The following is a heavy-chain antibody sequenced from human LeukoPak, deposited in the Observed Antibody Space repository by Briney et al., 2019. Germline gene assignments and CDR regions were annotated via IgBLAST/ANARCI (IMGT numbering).Heavy chain of an antibody. CDR2: ISAYNGNT. V-gene: IGHV1-18*01. CDR1: GYTFTSYG. D-gene: IGHD2-2*01. J-gene: IGHJ5*02. Sequence: ASVKVSCKASGYTFTSYGISWVRQAPGQGLEWMGWISAYNGNTNYAQKLQGRVTMTTDTSTSTAYMELNSLRSEDTAVYYCARSPYCSSANCPFDLWGQGTLVTVSS. CDR3: ARSPYCSSANCPFDL.